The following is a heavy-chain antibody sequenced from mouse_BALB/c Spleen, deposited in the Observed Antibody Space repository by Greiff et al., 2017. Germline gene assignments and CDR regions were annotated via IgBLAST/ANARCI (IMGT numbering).Heavy chain of an antibody. CDR2: ISSGGGST. D-gene: IGHD2-14*01. J-gene: IGHJ4*01. V-gene: IGHV5-12-1*01. CDR1: GFAFSSYD. Sequence: EVMLVESGGGLVKPGGSLKLSCAASGFAFSSYDMSWVRQTPEKRLEWVAYISSGGGSTYYPDTVKGRFTISRDNAKNTLYLQMSSLKSEDTAMDYCARDRYESAMDYWGQGTSVTVSS. CDR3: ARDRYESAMDY.